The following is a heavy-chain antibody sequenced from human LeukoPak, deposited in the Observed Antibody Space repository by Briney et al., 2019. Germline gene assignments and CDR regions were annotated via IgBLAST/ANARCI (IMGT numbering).Heavy chain of an antibody. V-gene: IGHV4-34*01. CDR1: GGSFSGYY. CDR3: ARGLGRIAARPVWFDP. D-gene: IGHD6-6*01. Sequence: SETLSLTCAVYGGSFSGYYWSWIRQPPGEGLEWIGEINHSGSTNYNPSLKSRVTISVDTSKNQFPLKLSSVTAADTAVYYCARGLGRIAARPVWFDPWGQGTLVTVSS. CDR2: INHSGST. J-gene: IGHJ5*02.